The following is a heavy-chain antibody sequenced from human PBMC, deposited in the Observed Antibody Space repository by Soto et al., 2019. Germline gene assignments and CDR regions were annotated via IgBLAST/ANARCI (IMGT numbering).Heavy chain of an antibody. J-gene: IGHJ4*02. D-gene: IGHD1-26*01. CDR3: ARLRSGTYSCYFDY. V-gene: IGHV3-7*01. Sequence: EVQLVESGGGLVQPGGSLRLSCAASGFTFSDYWMSWVRQAPGQGLEWVANIKQAGTEKYYVDSVKGRFTISRDNAKNSLYLQTNSLRTEDTAVYYCARLRSGTYSCYFDYWGQGTLVTVSS. CDR2: IKQAGTEK. CDR1: GFTFSDYW.